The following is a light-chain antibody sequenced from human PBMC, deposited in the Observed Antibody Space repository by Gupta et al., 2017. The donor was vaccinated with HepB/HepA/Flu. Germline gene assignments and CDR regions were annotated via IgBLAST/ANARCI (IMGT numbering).Light chain of an antibody. CDR3: QQRTNWPLT. CDR1: QSVSSY. Sequence: EIVLTQSPATLSLSPGERATLSCRASQSVSSYLAWYQQKPGQAPRLLIYAASNRATGIPARFSGSGSGTDFTLTISSLQPEDFAVYYCQQRTNWPLTFGRGTKVEIK. V-gene: IGKV3-11*01. CDR2: AAS. J-gene: IGKJ4*01.